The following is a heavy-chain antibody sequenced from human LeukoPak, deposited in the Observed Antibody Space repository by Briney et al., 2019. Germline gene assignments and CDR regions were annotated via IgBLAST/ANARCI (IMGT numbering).Heavy chain of an antibody. V-gene: IGHV4-61*02. CDR2: IYSSGST. CDR1: GGSTSSGSYY. Sequence: SETLSLTCTVSGGSTSSGSYYWSWIRQPAGKGLEWIGRIYSSGSTNYNPSLKSRVTISVDTSKNQFSLKLSSVTAADTAVYYCARVSPNYYGSGSLLDYWGQGTLVTVSS. D-gene: IGHD3-10*01. CDR3: ARVSPNYYGSGSLLDY. J-gene: IGHJ4*02.